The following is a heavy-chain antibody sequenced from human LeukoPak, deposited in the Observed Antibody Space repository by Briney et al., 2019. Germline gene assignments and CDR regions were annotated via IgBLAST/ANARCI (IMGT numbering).Heavy chain of an antibody. CDR2: IYAGGST. CDR3: ARGILPAFDI. Sequence: GGSLRLSCAASGFTVSSNYMSWVRQAPGKGLEWVSVIYAGGSTYYADSVKGRFTISRDNSKNSLYLQMNSLRAEDTAVYYCARGILPAFDIWGQGTMVTVSS. CDR1: GFTVSSNY. J-gene: IGHJ3*02. V-gene: IGHV3-53*01.